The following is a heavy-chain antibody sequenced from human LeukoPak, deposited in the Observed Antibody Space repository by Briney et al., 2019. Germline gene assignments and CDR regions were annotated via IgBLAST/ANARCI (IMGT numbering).Heavy chain of an antibody. D-gene: IGHD5/OR15-5a*01. CDR2: IYPGDSDT. V-gene: IGHV5-51*01. CDR1: GYSFTSYW. CDR3: ARRRTLRLDAFDP. Sequence: GESLKISCKGYGYSFTSYWIGWVRPKPGKGLEWMGTIYPGDSDTRYSPSFQGQVTISVDKSISTAYLQWSSLKASDTAMYYCARRRTLRLDAFDPWGQGTLVTVSS. J-gene: IGHJ5*02.